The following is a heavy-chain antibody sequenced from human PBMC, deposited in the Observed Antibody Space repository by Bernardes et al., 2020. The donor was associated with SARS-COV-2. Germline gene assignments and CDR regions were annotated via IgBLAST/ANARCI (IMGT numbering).Heavy chain of an antibody. CDR2: IANDGDNK. CDR3: AKDGDYYCFSPGDY. D-gene: IGHD5-12*01. Sequence: GSLRLSCAASGFTFSSYGMHWVRPAPGKGLEWLAVIANDGDNKYYADSVKGRFTISRDNSKNTLYLQMNSLRAEDTAVYYCAKDGDYYCFSPGDYWGQGTLVTVSS. CDR1: GFTFSSYG. V-gene: IGHV3-30*18. J-gene: IGHJ4*02.